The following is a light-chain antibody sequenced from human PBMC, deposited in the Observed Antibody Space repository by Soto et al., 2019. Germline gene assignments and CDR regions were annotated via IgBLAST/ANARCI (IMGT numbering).Light chain of an antibody. CDR1: QSVGSRF. Sequence: EIVLTQSPGTLSLSPGERAPIYCRASQSVGSRFLAWYQQKPGQAPRVIIYSASSRATGIPDRFSGSGSGTDFTLTISRLEPEDVAVYSCQQYGNSPWTFGQGTKVDI. CDR2: SAS. V-gene: IGKV3-20*01. J-gene: IGKJ1*01. CDR3: QQYGNSPWT.